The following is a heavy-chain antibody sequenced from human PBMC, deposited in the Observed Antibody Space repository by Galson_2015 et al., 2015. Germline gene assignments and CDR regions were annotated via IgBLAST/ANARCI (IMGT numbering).Heavy chain of an antibody. J-gene: IGHJ4*02. CDR2: IIPIFGTA. V-gene: IGHV1-69*13. D-gene: IGHD2-21*01. Sequence: SVKVSCKASGGTFSSYAISWVRQAPGQGLEWMGGIIPIFGTANYAQKFQGRVTITADESTSTAYMELSSLRSEDTAVYYCASRRGSAVLWWRKNLGLDYWGQGTLVTVSS. CDR3: ASRRGSAVLWWRKNLGLDY. CDR1: GGTFSSYA.